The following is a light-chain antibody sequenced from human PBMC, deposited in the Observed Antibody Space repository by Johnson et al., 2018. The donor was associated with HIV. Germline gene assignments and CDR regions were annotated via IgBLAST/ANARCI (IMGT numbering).Light chain of an antibody. CDR3: GTWDSSLSAGRV. J-gene: IGLJ1*01. CDR1: SSNIGSNF. CDR2: DNN. V-gene: IGLV1-51*01. Sequence: QPVLTQPPSVSAAPGQKVTISCSGSSSNIGSNFVSWYQQLPGKAPKLLIYDNNKLPLGIPDRFSGSKSGTSATLGITGLQTGDEADYYCGTWDSSLSAGRVFGTGPKVTVL.